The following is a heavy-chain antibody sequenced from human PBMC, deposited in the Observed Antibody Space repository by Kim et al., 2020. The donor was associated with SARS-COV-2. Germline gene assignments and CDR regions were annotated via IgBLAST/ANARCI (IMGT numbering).Heavy chain of an antibody. V-gene: IGHV7-4-1*02. D-gene: IGHD1-20*01. Sequence: YSQGFTGRFVFSLDTSVSTAYLQTSSLKAEDTAVYYCAREYKTLSNGFDPWGQGTLVTVSS. J-gene: IGHJ5*02. CDR3: AREYKTLSNGFDP.